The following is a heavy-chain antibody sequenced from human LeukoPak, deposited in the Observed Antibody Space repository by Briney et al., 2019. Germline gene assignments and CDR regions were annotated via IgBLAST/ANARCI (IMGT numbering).Heavy chain of an antibody. CDR1: GFIFSSYG. D-gene: IGHD6-19*01. CDR3: ARATRIYSSGWYYSFDY. Sequence: GGSLRLSCAASGFIFSSYGMHWVRQAPGKGLEWVAVIWYDGSNKYYADSVKGRFTISRDNSKNTLYLQMNSLRAEDTAVYYCARATRIYSSGWYYSFDYWGQGTLVTVSS. V-gene: IGHV3-33*01. J-gene: IGHJ4*02. CDR2: IWYDGSNK.